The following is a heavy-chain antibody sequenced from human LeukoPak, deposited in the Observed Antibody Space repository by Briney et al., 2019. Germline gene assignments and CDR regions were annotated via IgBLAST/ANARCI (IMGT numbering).Heavy chain of an antibody. V-gene: IGHV3-23*01. D-gene: IGHD5-12*01. CDR2: ISGSGGST. Sequence: GGSLRLSCAASGFTFSSYAMSWVRQAPGKGLEWVSAISGSGGSTYYADSVKGRFTISRDNSKNTLYLQMNSLRAEDTAVYYCAKYNGYGSFRPYYGMDVWGQGTTVTVSS. CDR3: AKYNGYGSFRPYYGMDV. J-gene: IGHJ6*02. CDR1: GFTFSSYA.